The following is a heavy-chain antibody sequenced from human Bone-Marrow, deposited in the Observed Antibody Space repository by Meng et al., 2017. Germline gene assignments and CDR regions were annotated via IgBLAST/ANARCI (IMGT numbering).Heavy chain of an antibody. D-gene: IGHD3-22*01. V-gene: IGHV3-9*01. Sequence: SLKISCAASGFTFDDYAMHWVRQAPGKGLEWVSGISWNSGSIGYADSVKGRFTISRDNSKNTLYLQMNSLRAEDTAVYYCAKTPPRSGNYYDSSGYLGWFDPWGHGTLVTVSS. J-gene: IGHJ5*02. CDR1: GFTFDDYA. CDR2: ISWNSGSI. CDR3: AKTPPRSGNYYDSSGYLGWFDP.